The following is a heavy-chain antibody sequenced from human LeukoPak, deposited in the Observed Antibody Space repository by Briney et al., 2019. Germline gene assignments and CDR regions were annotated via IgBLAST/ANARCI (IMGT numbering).Heavy chain of an antibody. V-gene: IGHV1-69*05. CDR2: IIPIFGTT. CDR1: GGTFSSYA. J-gene: IGHJ4*02. D-gene: IGHD3-3*01. CDR3: ARLAFLEWEDFDY. Sequence: ASVKVSCKASGGTFSSYAISWVRQAPGQGLEWVGRIIPIFGTTNYARKFQGRVTITTDELTTTAYMELSSLRSEDTAVYYCARLAFLEWEDFDYWGQGTLVTVSS.